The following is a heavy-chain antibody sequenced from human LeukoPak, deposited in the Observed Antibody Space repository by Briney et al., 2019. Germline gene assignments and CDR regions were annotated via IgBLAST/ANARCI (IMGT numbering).Heavy chain of an antibody. CDR1: GGSISSSSYY. J-gene: IGHJ4*02. CDR3: ARNENDYGGNYPFDY. Sequence: SETLSLTCTVSGGSISSSSYYWGWIRQPPGKGLEWIGSIYYSGSTYYNPSLKSRVTISVDTSKNQFSLKLSSVTAADTAVYYCARNENDYGGNYPFDYWGQGTLVTVSS. D-gene: IGHD4-23*01. CDR2: IYYSGST. V-gene: IGHV4-39*01.